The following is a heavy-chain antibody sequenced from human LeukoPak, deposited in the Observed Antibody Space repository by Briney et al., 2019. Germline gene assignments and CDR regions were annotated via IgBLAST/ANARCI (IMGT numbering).Heavy chain of an antibody. CDR1: GGTFSSYA. CDR3: ARRGVRGVIIEYFDY. Sequence: SVKVSCKASGGTFSSYAISWVRQAPGQGLEWMGGIIPIFGTANYAQKFQGRVTITADKSTSTAYMELSSLRSEDTAMYYCARRGVRGVIIEYFDYWGQGTLVTVSS. J-gene: IGHJ4*02. V-gene: IGHV1-69*06. D-gene: IGHD3-10*01. CDR2: IIPIFGTA.